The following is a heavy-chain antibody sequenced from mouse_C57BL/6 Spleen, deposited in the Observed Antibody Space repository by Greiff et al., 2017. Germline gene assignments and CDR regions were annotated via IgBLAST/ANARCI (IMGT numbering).Heavy chain of an antibody. J-gene: IGHJ2*01. CDR2: INPNYGTT. CDR1: GYSFTDYN. D-gene: IGHD2-3*01. CDR3: ARSAIYDSYYEY. V-gene: IGHV1-39*01. Sequence: EVQLLQSGPELVKPGASVNISCKASGYSFTDYNMNWVKQSNGKSLEWIGVINPNYGTTSYNQKFKGKATLTIDQSYSTAYMQLNSLTSEDSAVYYCARSAIYDSYYEYWGKGTTLTVSS.